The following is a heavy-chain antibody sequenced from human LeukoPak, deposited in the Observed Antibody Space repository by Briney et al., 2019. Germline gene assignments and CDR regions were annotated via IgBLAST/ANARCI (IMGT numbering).Heavy chain of an antibody. Sequence: GGSLRLSCAASGFTFSSYEMNCVRQAPGKGLEWVSYTSSSGSTIYSADFVKGRFTISRDNAKNSLYLQMNSLRAEDTALYYCARELPDYYDSSGYDGRAGPFDYWGQGTLVTVSS. D-gene: IGHD3-22*01. J-gene: IGHJ4*02. V-gene: IGHV3-48*03. CDR2: TSSSGSTI. CDR1: GFTFSSYE. CDR3: ARELPDYYDSSGYDGRAGPFDY.